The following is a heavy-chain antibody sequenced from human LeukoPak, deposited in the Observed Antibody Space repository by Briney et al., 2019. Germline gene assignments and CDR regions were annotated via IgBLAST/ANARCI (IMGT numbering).Heavy chain of an antibody. J-gene: IGHJ4*02. V-gene: IGHV1-46*01. CDR2: ISPSGGST. D-gene: IGHD2-15*01. CDR1: GYTFTGYW. CDR3: ARSGSLYCSGGSCPGWFDY. Sequence: GASVKVSCKAFGYTFTGYWMHWVRQAPGQGPEWMGVISPSGGSTIYAQKFKGRVTLTRDMSTSTDYLELSSLRSEDTAVYYCARSGSLYCSGGSCPGWFDYWGQGTLVTVSS.